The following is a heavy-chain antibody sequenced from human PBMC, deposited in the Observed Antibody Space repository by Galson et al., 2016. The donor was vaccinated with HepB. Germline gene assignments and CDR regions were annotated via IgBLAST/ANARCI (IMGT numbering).Heavy chain of an antibody. J-gene: IGHJ3*01. D-gene: IGHD2-15*01. CDR1: GGPFSSYL. Sequence: SETLSLTCAVYGGPFSSYLWSWIRQPPGKGLGWIGKINHRGRTNYNPSLQSRLTISVDMFKNQFSLKLSTVTAADTAIYYCASIVGYCSGGNCHFPWGQGTKVTVS. V-gene: IGHV4-34*01. CDR3: ASIVGYCSGGNCHFP. CDR2: INHRGRT.